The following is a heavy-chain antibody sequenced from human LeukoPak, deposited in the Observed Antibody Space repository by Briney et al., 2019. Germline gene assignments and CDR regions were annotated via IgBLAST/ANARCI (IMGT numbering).Heavy chain of an antibody. CDR1: GFTFSSYW. J-gene: IGHJ3*02. D-gene: IGHD3-9*01. CDR3: ARHPFDILTGYDAFDI. CDR2: INSDGSST. Sequence: PGGSLRLSCAASGFTFSSYWMHWVRQAPGKGLVWVSRINSDGSSTSYADSVKGRFTISRDNAENTLYLQMNSLRAEDTAVYYCARHPFDILTGYDAFDIWGQGTMVTVSS. V-gene: IGHV3-74*01.